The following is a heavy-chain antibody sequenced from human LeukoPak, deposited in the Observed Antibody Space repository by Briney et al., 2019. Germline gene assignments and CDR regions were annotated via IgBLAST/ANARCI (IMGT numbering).Heavy chain of an antibody. CDR1: GFTFSSYG. CDR2: IRYDGSNK. J-gene: IGHJ4*02. V-gene: IGHV3-30*02. CDR3: AKDLTPRAPIAAAGDY. D-gene: IGHD6-13*01. Sequence: GGSLRLSCAASGFTFSSYGMHWVRQAPGKGLEWVAFIRYDGSNKYYADSVEGRFTISRDNSKNTLYPQMNSLRAEDTAVYYCAKDLTPRAPIAAAGDYWGQGTLVTVPS.